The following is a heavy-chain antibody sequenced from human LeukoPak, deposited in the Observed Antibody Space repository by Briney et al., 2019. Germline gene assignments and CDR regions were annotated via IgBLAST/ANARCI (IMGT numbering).Heavy chain of an antibody. CDR1: GGSISSGSYY. J-gene: IGHJ5*02. CDR2: IYTSGST. CDR3: PRGTTLSKANWFDP. Sequence: PSETLSLTCTVSGGSISSGSYYWRWIRQPAGRGLEWIGRIYTSGSTNYNPSLKSRVTISIDTSKNQFSLNLSSVTAADTAVYYCPRGTTLSKANWFDPWGQGTLVTVSS. V-gene: IGHV4-61*02. D-gene: IGHD2/OR15-2a*01.